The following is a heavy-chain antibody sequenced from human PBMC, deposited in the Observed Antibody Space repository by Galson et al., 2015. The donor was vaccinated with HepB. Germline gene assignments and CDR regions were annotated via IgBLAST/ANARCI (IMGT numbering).Heavy chain of an antibody. CDR1: GGTFNSYA. D-gene: IGHD6-6*01. V-gene: IGHV1-69*10. J-gene: IGHJ6*03. CDR2: IIPILGIV. Sequence: SVKVSCKASGGTFNSYAISWVRQAPGQGLEWMGGIIPILGIVNYAQKFQGRVTITADKSTRTAYMELSSLRSEDTAVYYCARRSSSGYHYYMDVWGKGATVTVSS. CDR3: ARRSSSGYHYYMDV.